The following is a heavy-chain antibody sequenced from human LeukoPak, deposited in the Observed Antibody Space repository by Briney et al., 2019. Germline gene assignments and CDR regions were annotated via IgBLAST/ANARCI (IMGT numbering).Heavy chain of an antibody. V-gene: IGHV1-69*05. CDR1: GGTFSSYA. CDR3: ARGNRLSPATAIRSKYYFDY. Sequence: SVKVSCKASGGTFSSYAISWVRQAPGQGLEWMGGIIPIFGTANYAQKFQGRVTITTDESTSTAYMELSSLRSEDTAVYYCARGNRLSPATAIRSKYYFDYWGQGTLVTVSS. D-gene: IGHD2-2*02. J-gene: IGHJ4*02. CDR2: IIPIFGTA.